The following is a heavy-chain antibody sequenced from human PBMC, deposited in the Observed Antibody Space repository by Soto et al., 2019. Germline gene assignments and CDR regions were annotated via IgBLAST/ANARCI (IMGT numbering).Heavy chain of an antibody. J-gene: IGHJ4*02. CDR2: INSDGSST. CDR3: ARDPGYSVYDYCPDY. CDR1: GFTFSSYW. Sequence: EVQLVESGGGLVQPGGSLRLSCAASGFTFSSYWMHWVRQAPGKGLVWVSRINSDGSSTTYADSVKCRFTSHRDNAKNTLYLQMNSLRAEDTAVYFCARDPGYSVYDYCPDYWGQGTLVTVSS. D-gene: IGHD5-12*01. V-gene: IGHV3-74*01.